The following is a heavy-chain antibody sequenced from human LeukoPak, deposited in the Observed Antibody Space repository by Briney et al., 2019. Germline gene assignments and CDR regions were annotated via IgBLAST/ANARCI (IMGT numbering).Heavy chain of an antibody. D-gene: IGHD3-10*01. J-gene: IGHJ4*02. CDR1: GGSISGYY. Sequence: PSETLSLTCTVSGGSISGYYWSWLRQPPGKGLEWIGYIYQSGTTTYNPSLKSRLTMSLDRSRNQFSLRLSSVTAADTAVYYCAADYGSGSYRFDYWGQGTLVTVSS. CDR2: IYQSGTT. V-gene: IGHV4-59*12. CDR3: AADYGSGSYRFDY.